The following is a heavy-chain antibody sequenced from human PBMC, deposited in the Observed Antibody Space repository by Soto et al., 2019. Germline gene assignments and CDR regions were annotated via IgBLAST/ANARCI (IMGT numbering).Heavy chain of an antibody. D-gene: IGHD3-22*01. Sequence: QVQLVEYGGGVVQPGRSLRLSCAASGFTFSSYGMHWVRQAPGKGLEWVAVIWYDGSNKYYADSVKGRFTISRDNSKNKLYLQMNSLRAEDTAVYYCARDDDPYYYDSSGYYPYWGQGTLVTVSS. CDR3: ARDDDPYYYDSSGYYPY. CDR2: IWYDGSNK. J-gene: IGHJ4*02. V-gene: IGHV3-33*01. CDR1: GFTFSSYG.